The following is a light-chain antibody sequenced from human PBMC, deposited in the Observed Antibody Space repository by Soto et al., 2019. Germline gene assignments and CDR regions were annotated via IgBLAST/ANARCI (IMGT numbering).Light chain of an antibody. J-gene: IGKJ4*01. CDR1: QSVRDNY. Sequence: EIVLTQSPGTLSLSPGERATLSCRASQSVRDNYLAWYQQRPGQPPRFLMYDVSTRAAGIPVRFSGSGSGTDFTLTINRLEPEDFAVYYCQQYGSTPLTFGEGTKVEIE. V-gene: IGKV3-20*01. CDR3: QQYGSTPLT. CDR2: DVS.